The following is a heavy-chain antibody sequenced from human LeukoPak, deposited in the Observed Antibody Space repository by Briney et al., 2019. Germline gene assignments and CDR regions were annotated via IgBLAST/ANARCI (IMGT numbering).Heavy chain of an antibody. CDR3: ARLNYYYYYGMDV. CDR2: IYYSGST. J-gene: IGHJ6*02. Sequence: SETLSLTCTGSGGSISSYYWSWIRQPPGKGLEWIGYIYYSGSTNYNPSLKSRVTISVDTPKNQFSLKLSSVTAADTAVYYCARLNYYYYYGMDVWGQGTTVTVSS. V-gene: IGHV4-59*08. CDR1: GGSISSYY. D-gene: IGHD4-11*01.